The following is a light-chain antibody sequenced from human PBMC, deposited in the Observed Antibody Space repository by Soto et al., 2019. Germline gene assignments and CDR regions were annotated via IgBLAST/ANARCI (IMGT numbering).Light chain of an antibody. J-gene: IGLJ3*02. CDR2: TND. Sequence: QSVLTQPPSTSSTPGQTVTISCSGSTSNIGTFYVYWYQHLPGTAPKLLIFTNDQRTSGVPGRFSGSKSGTSASLAISGLRSEDEADYYCAVWDDSLRGWVFGGGTKLTVL. CDR1: TSNIGTFY. V-gene: IGLV1-47*02. CDR3: AVWDDSLRGWV.